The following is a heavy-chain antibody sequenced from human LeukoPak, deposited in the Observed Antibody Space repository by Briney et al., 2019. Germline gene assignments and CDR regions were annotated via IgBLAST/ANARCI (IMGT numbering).Heavy chain of an antibody. V-gene: IGHV1-69*13. CDR1: GGTFSSYA. D-gene: IGHD2-2*01. J-gene: IGHJ3*01. Sequence: ASVKVSCKASGGTFSSYAISWVRQAPGQGLEWMGGIIPIFGTANYAQKFQGRVTITADESTSTAYMELSSLRSEDTAVYYCATDQSLYCSSTSCYGLVWGQGTMVTVSS. CDR2: IIPIFGTA. CDR3: ATDQSLYCSSTSCYGLV.